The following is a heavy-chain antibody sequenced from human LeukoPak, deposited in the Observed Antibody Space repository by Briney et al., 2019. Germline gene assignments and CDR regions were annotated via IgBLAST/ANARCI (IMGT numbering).Heavy chain of an antibody. CDR1: GYTFTGYY. CDR3: ARDGQYCSSTSCYTLYYYYYYMDV. J-gene: IGHJ6*03. Sequence: ASVKVSCKASGYTFTGYYMHWVRQAPGQGLEWMGWINPNSGGTNYAQKFQGRVTMTRDTSISTAYMELSRLRSDDTAVYYCARDGQYCSSTSCYTLYYYYYYMDVWGKGTTVTVSS. D-gene: IGHD2-2*02. V-gene: IGHV1-2*02. CDR2: INPNSGGT.